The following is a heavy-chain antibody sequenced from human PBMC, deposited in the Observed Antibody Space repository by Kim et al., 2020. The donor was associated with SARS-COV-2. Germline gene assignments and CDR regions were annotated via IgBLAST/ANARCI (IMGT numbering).Heavy chain of an antibody. CDR3: ARDGDYYDSSGSKRLDY. D-gene: IGHD3-22*01. V-gene: IGHV3-30-3*01. CDR1: GFTFSSYA. J-gene: IGHJ4*02. Sequence: GGSLRLSCAASGFTFSSYAMHWVRQAPGKGLEWVAVISYDGSNKYYADSVKGRFTISRDNSKNTLYLQMNSLRAEDTAVYYCARDGDYYDSSGSKRLDYWGQGTLVTVSS. CDR2: ISYDGSNK.